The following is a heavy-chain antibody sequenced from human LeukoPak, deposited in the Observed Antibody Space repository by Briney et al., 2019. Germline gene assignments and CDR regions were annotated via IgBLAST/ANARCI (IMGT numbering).Heavy chain of an antibody. V-gene: IGHV4-39*01. CDR1: GGSISSSSYY. CDR3: ARHAGDWSYYYYYMDV. Sequence: SETLSLTCTVSGGSISSSSYYWGWIRQPPGKGLEWIGSIYYSGSTYYNPSLKSRVTISVDTSKNQFSLKLSSVTAADTAVYYCARHAGDWSYYYYYMDVWGKGTTVTISS. CDR2: IYYSGST. J-gene: IGHJ6*03. D-gene: IGHD3/OR15-3a*01.